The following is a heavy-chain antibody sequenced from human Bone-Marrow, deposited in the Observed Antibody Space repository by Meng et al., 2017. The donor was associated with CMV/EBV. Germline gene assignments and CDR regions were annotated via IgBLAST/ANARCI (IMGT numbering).Heavy chain of an antibody. V-gene: IGHV1-46*01. Sequence: ASVKVSCKTSGYTFTMYYVHWVRQAPGQGLEWMGLVNPLAGSTSYAQKFQGRVTLTRDTSANTVYMELSSLRSEDTALYYCARSFSSSWKHPLDYWGQATLVTVSS. CDR2: VNPLAGST. D-gene: IGHD6-13*01. CDR3: ARSFSSSWKHPLDY. CDR1: GYTFTMYY. J-gene: IGHJ4*02.